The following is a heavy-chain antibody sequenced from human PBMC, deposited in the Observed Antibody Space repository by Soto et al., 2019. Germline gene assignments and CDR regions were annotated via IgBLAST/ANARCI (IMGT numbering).Heavy chain of an antibody. Sequence: QDQLVQSGAEVKKPGSSVKVSCKASGGTFSSHTFSWVRQAPGQGLEWMGRIIPALGTATYAQKFQGRVTITTAESATTVYMDLNSLRSADTAVYYCARPDFGDYWYFDLWGRGTLVTVSS. D-gene: IGHD4-17*01. CDR3: ARPDFGDYWYFDL. J-gene: IGHJ2*01. CDR1: GGTFSSHT. V-gene: IGHV1-69*08. CDR2: IIPALGTA.